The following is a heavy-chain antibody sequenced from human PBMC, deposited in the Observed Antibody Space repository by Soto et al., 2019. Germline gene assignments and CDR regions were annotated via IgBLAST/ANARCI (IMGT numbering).Heavy chain of an antibody. CDR1: GGSISSYY. Sequence: QVQLQESGPGLVKPSETLSLTCTVSGGSISSYYWSWIRQPPGKGLEWIGYIYYSGSTNYNPSLKSRVTISVDTSKNPFSLKLSSVTAADTAVYYCARGSGIASEYFQHWGQGTLVTVSS. D-gene: IGHD1-26*01. J-gene: IGHJ1*01. V-gene: IGHV4-59*01. CDR3: ARGSGIASEYFQH. CDR2: IYYSGST.